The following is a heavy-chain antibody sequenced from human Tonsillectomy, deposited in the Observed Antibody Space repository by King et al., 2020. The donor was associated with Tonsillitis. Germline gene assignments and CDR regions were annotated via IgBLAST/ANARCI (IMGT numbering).Heavy chain of an antibody. CDR1: GGSFSGYY. J-gene: IGHJ6*02. V-gene: IGHV4-34*01. CDR2: INHSGST. Sequence: HVQLQQWGAGLLKPSETLSLTCAVYGGSFSGYYWNWIRQPPGKGLEWIGEINHSGSTNYNPSLKSRVTISVDTYKNQFSLKLSSVTAADTAVYYCASQQDYYYGMDVWGQGTTVTVSS. D-gene: IGHD1/OR15-1a*01. CDR3: ASQQDYYYGMDV.